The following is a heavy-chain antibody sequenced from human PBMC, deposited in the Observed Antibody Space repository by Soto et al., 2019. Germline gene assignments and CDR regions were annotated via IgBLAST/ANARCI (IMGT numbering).Heavy chain of an antibody. D-gene: IGHD2-2*01. V-gene: IGHV4-31*02. CDR2: ISNSGRT. CDR1: GGSISSDGCY. Sequence: QVQLQESGPGLVKPSQTLSLTCSVSGGSISSDGCYWSWVRQHPGKGLEWIGYISNSGRTYFHPSLMSRLTISLDTSKNKFSLKLSSVTAADTAVYYCARGRNIVLESSTGGFDFWGQGTLVNVSS. CDR3: ARGRNIVLESSTGGFDF. J-gene: IGHJ4*02.